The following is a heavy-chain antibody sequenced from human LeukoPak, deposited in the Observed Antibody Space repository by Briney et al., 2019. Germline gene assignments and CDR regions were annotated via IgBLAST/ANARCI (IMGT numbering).Heavy chain of an antibody. D-gene: IGHD1-1*01. CDR1: GFTFSSFD. Sequence: GGSLRLSCAASGFTFSSFDMHWVRQPTGQGLEWVSTIGTARDTYYPGSVEGRFTLPRDNAKNSLYLQMNSLTAGDTAVYYCARGPPRGKYYYMDVWGKGTTVTVSS. V-gene: IGHV3-13*01. CDR3: ARGPPRGKYYYMDV. CDR2: IGTARDT. J-gene: IGHJ6*03.